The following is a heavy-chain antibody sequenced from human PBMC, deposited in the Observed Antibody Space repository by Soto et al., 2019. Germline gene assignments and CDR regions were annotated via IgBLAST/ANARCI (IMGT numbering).Heavy chain of an antibody. Sequence: GGSLRLSCAASGFSLSNNGMHWVRQAPGKGLEGVAIISYDGSKKYYADSVKGRFTISRDNSKNTLYLQMNSLRVEDTAIYYCAKDRVESGLGEIDYWGQGTLVTVSS. CDR3: AKDRVESGLGEIDY. J-gene: IGHJ4*02. D-gene: IGHD3-16*01. CDR2: ISYDGSKK. V-gene: IGHV3-30*18. CDR1: GFSLSNNG.